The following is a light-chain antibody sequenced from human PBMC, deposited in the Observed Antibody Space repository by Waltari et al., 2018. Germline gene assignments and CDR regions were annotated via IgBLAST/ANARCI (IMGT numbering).Light chain of an antibody. V-gene: IGLV2-14*03. CDR3: SSYTSSSTRV. CDR2: DVS. CDR1: RRDVGGYNH. J-gene: IGLJ3*02. Sequence: QSALTQPASVSGSPGQSITISCTATRRDVGGYNHFPWYQQPPGKAPKLMIYDVSNRPSGVSNRFSGSKSGNTASLTISGLQAEDEADYYCSSYTSSSTRVFGGGTKLTVL.